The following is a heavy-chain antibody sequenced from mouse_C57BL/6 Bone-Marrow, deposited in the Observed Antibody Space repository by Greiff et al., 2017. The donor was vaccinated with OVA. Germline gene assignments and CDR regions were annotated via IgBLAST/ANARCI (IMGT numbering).Heavy chain of an antibody. Sequence: DVKLVESGGGLVKPGGSLKLSCAASGFTFSSYAMSWVRQTPEKRLEWVATISDGGSYTYYPDNVKGRFTISRDNAKNNLYLQMSHLKSEDTAMYYCARDFMVLFDYWGQGTTLTVSS. J-gene: IGHJ2*01. CDR1: GFTFSSYA. CDR3: ARDFMVLFDY. V-gene: IGHV5-4*01. D-gene: IGHD1-1*02. CDR2: ISDGGSYT.